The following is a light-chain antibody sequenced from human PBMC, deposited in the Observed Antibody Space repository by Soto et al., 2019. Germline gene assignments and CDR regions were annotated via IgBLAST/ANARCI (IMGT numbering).Light chain of an antibody. Sequence: DIQMTQSPSSLSASVGDRVTITCRASQDIRSDLGWFQQKPGKAPKRLIYAASILESGVPSRFSGSRSGTEFTLTISSLQPEDFATYYCLQHNSYPFTFGPGTKVDIK. CDR1: QDIRSD. V-gene: IGKV1-17*01. CDR2: AAS. CDR3: LQHNSYPFT. J-gene: IGKJ3*01.